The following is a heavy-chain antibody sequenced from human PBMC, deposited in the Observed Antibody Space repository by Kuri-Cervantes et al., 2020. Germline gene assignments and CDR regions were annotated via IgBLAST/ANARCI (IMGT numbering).Heavy chain of an antibody. CDR3: ARVSSGWYGYFDL. Sequence: LRLSCTVSGGSISSGGYYWSWIRQHPGKGLEWIGYIYYSGSTYYNPSLKSRVTISVDTSKNQFSLKLSSVTAADTAVYYCARVSSGWYGYFDLWGRGTLVTVSS. D-gene: IGHD6-19*01. J-gene: IGHJ2*01. CDR1: GGSISSGGYY. V-gene: IGHV4-31*03. CDR2: IYYSGST.